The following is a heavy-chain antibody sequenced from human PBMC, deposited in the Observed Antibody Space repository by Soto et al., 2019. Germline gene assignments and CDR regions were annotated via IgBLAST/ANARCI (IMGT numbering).Heavy chain of an antibody. V-gene: IGHV3-23*01. CDR2: FRGSGDTT. Sequence: GGSLRLSCAASGFTFSSYVMSWVRQPPGKGLEWVSAFRGSGDTTYYADSVKGRFTISRDSSKNTLYLQMNSLRAEDTAVYYCAKEGTYCSGTSCYVDYWGQGTLVTVSS. D-gene: IGHD2-2*01. CDR3: AKEGTYCSGTSCYVDY. J-gene: IGHJ4*02. CDR1: GFTFSSYV.